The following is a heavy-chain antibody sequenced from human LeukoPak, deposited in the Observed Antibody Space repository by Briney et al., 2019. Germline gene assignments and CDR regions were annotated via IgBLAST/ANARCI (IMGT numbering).Heavy chain of an antibody. D-gene: IGHD6-19*01. CDR3: AKDSSGWFDY. Sequence: GRSLRLSCAASGFTFSSYGMHWVRQAPGKGLEWVAVISYDGSNKYYADSVKGRFTISRDNSKNMLYLQMNSLRAEDTAVYYCAKDSSGWFDYWGQGTLVTVSS. V-gene: IGHV3-30*18. CDR1: GFTFSSYG. CDR2: ISYDGSNK. J-gene: IGHJ4*02.